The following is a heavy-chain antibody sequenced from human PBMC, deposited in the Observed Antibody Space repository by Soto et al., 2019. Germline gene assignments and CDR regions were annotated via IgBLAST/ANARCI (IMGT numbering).Heavy chain of an antibody. J-gene: IGHJ6*03. V-gene: IGHV1-2*04. Sequence: QVQLVQSGAEVKKPGASVTDSCRSSGDTFTDYYIHWVRQAPGQGLEWMGWINPNSGVTKYAQKFQGWASMTRDTSIRTVYMQLSRLRSDDMTVYYCARESGGATATLDYYYFYMDVWGTGTTVTVSS. D-gene: IGHD5-12*01. CDR1: GDTFTDYY. CDR2: INPNSGVT. CDR3: ARESGGATATLDYYYFYMDV.